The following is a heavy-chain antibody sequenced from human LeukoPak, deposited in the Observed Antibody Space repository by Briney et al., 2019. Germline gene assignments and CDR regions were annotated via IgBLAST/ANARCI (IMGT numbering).Heavy chain of an antibody. D-gene: IGHD3-22*01. V-gene: IGHV1-18*01. J-gene: IGHJ3*02. Sequence: GASVKVSCTASGYSFDRYGISWVRQAPGQGVEWLGWIGAFNGNTNYAHNLQGRVTMTADTSTTTAYMELRSLRSDDTAVYYCARDFLSYDGSENHFEDTFDIWGQGAMVTVSS. CDR1: GYSFDRYG. CDR2: IGAFNGNT. CDR3: ARDFLSYDGSENHFEDTFDI.